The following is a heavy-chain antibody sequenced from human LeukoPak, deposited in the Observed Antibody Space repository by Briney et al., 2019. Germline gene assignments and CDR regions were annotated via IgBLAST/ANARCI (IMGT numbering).Heavy chain of an antibody. CDR2: INHSGST. Sequence: SETLSLTCAVYGGSFSGYYWSWIRQPPGKGLEWIGEINHSGSTNYNPSLKSRVTISVDTSKNQFPLKLSSVTAADTAVYYCASSGSYYGDYFDYWGQGTLVTVSS. CDR3: ASSGSYYGDYFDY. V-gene: IGHV4-34*01. CDR1: GGSFSGYY. D-gene: IGHD1-26*01. J-gene: IGHJ4*02.